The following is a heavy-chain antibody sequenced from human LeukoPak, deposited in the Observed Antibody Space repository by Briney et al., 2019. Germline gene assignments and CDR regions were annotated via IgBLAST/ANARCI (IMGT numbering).Heavy chain of an antibody. CDR2: ISSSGSTI. D-gene: IGHD5-18*01. CDR3: AGQRGYSYGNYYYYMDV. CDR1: GFTFSDYY. J-gene: IGHJ6*03. Sequence: GGSLRLSCAASGFTFSDYYMSWIRQAPGKGLEWVSYISSSGSTIYYADSVKGRFTISRNNAKNSLYLQMNSPRAEDTAVYYCAGQRGYSYGNYYYYMDVWGKGTTVTVSS. V-gene: IGHV3-11*04.